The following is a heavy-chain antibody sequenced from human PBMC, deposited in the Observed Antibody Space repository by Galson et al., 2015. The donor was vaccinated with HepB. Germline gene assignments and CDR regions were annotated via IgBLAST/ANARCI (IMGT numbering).Heavy chain of an antibody. CDR1: GFSLSTSGVG. Sequence: PALVKPTQTLTLTCSFFGFSLSTSGVGVGWIRQPPGKALEWLGLMFSSDGDSYNPSLKSRVTISKDTSRGQVVLTLTNVGPLDTATYYCARIFSSYGPRYFDYWGQGTLVTVSS. V-gene: IGHV2-26*02. CDR3: ARIFSSYGPRYFDY. D-gene: IGHD6-6*01. CDR2: MFSSDGD. J-gene: IGHJ4*02.